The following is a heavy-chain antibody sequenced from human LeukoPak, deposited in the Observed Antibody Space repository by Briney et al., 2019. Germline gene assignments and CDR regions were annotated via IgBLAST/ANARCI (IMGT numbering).Heavy chain of an antibody. CDR1: GLTFSSYT. CDR2: ISSSSSLI. D-gene: IGHD6-13*01. J-gene: IGHJ4*02. CDR3: ARERVSAAD. Sequence: GGSLRLSCAASGLTFSSYTMNWVRQAPGKGLEWVSSISSSSSLIYYADSVKGRFTISRDNAKNSLYLQMNSLRAEDTAVYYCARERVSAADWGQGTLVTVSS. V-gene: IGHV3-21*06.